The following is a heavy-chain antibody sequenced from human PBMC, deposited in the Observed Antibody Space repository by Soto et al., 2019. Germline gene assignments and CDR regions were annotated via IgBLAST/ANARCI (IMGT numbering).Heavy chain of an antibody. V-gene: IGHV1-8*01. J-gene: IGHJ6*02. CDR1: GYTFTSYD. CDR3: ARENYYSKGLSYGMDV. Sequence: EAAVKVSCKASGYTFTSYDINWVRQATGQGLEWMGWMNPNSGNTGYAQKFQGRVTMTRNTSISTAYMELSRLRSDDTAVYYCARENYYSKGLSYGMDVWGQGTTVTVSS. D-gene: IGHD3-10*01. CDR2: MNPNSGNT.